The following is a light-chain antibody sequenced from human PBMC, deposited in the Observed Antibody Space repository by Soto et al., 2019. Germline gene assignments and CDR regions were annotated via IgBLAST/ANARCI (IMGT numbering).Light chain of an antibody. Sequence: DIVMTQSPESLAVSLGERATINCKSSQIILNSSNNKIHLAWYQQKRGQPPKLLIYRASTRDSGVPDRFSGSGSGTDFTLTISSLQPEDVATYYCQQYFSALLTFGGETRVEI. CDR1: QIILNSSNNKIH. CDR2: RAS. J-gene: IGKJ4*01. CDR3: QQYFSALLT. V-gene: IGKV4-1*01.